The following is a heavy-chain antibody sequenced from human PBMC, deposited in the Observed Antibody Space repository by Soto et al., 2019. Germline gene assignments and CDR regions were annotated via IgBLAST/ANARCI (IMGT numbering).Heavy chain of an antibody. CDR2: ISAYNGNT. D-gene: IGHD2-15*01. J-gene: IGHJ3*02. CDR3: ATDIVAVEEALGGGEAFDI. CDR1: GYTITSYG. V-gene: IGHV1-18*01. Sequence: QVHLVQSGAEVKKPGASVKVSGKASGYTITSYGISWVRQAPGQGLEWMGWISAYNGNTNYAQKFQGRVTLTTVTVTSTAYMSLRRLKSDDTTVYYWATDIVAVEEALGGGEAFDIWGQGTLVTVSS.